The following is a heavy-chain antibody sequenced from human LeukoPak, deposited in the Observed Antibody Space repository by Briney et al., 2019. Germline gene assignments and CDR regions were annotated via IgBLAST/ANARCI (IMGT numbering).Heavy chain of an antibody. CDR3: ATLWDPVAGTTQPLL. Sequence: GGSLRLSCAASGFTFSSYEMNWVRQAPGKGLEWVSYISGSGSTIYYGDSLKGRFTISRDNANNSLYLQMNSLRVEDTAVYYCATLWDPVAGTTQPLLWGQGTLVTVSS. J-gene: IGHJ4*02. CDR2: ISGSGSTI. CDR1: GFTFSSYE. D-gene: IGHD6-19*01. V-gene: IGHV3-48*03.